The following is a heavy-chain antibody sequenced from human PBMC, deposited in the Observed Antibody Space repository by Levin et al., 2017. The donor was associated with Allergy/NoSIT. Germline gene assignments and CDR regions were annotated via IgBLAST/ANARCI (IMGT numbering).Heavy chain of an antibody. CDR1: GGSISSGGYY. J-gene: IGHJ6*02. CDR2: IYYSGST. Sequence: SETLSLTCTVSGGSISSGGYYWSWIRQHPGKGLEWIGYIYYSGSTYYNPSLKSRVTISVDTSKNQFSLKLSSVTAADTAVYYCARDLLAARGFPRPYYYGMDVWGQGTTVTVSS. CDR3: ARDLLAARGFPRPYYYGMDV. D-gene: IGHD2-15*01. V-gene: IGHV4-31*03.